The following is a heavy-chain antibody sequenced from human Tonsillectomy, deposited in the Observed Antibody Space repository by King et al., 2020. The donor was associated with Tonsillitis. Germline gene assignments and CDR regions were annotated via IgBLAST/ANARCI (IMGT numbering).Heavy chain of an antibody. CDR2: IKQDGRGE. CDR3: AREPDFAGSYSDY. CDR1: GFTFRNYW. J-gene: IGHJ4*02. Sequence: QLVQSGGGLVQPGGSLKLSCAGAGFTFRNYWMSWVRQAPGKGLEWVANIKQDGRGENYADSVKGRFTISRDNAQSSLFLQMNSLGAEDTAVYYCAREPDFAGSYSDYWGQGTLVTVSS. V-gene: IGHV3-7*03. D-gene: IGHD1-26*01.